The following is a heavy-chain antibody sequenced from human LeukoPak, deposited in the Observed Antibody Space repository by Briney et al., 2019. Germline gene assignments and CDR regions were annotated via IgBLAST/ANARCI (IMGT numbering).Heavy chain of an antibody. J-gene: IGHJ3*02. V-gene: IGHV4-38-2*02. D-gene: IGHD3-16*02. CDR2: IYHSGST. CDR1: GYSISSGYY. Sequence: SETLSLTCAVSGYSISSGYYWGWIRQPPGKGLEWIGSIYHSGSTCYNPSLKSRVTISVDTSKNQFSLKLSSVTAADTAVYYCARDGTVIYAFDIWGQGTMVTVSS. CDR3: ARDGTVIYAFDI.